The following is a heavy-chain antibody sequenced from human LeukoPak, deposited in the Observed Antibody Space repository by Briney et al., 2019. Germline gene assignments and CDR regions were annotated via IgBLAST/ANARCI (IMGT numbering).Heavy chain of an antibody. Sequence: SETLSLTCTVSGGSISSSGYYWGWIRQPPGKGLEWIGSIYYSGSTYYNPSLRSRVTISVDTSKNQFSLKLSSVTAADTAVYYCARAGMGATDLDYWGQGTLVTVSS. CDR3: ARAGMGATDLDY. CDR2: IYYSGST. J-gene: IGHJ4*02. CDR1: GGSISSSGYY. V-gene: IGHV4-39*01. D-gene: IGHD1-26*01.